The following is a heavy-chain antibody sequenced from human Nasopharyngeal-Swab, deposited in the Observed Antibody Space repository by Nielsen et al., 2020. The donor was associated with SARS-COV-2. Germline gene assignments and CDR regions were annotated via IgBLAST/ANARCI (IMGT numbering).Heavy chain of an antibody. CDR1: GFTFSRYT. V-gene: IGHV3-30-3*01. CDR2: ISYDGSNK. D-gene: IGHD3-22*01. J-gene: IGHJ4*02. Sequence: GESLKISCAASGFTFSRYTMHWVRQAPGKGLEWVAVISYDGSNKYYADSVKGRFTISRDISKNTLYLQMNSLRAEDTAVFYCASTPLDSSGYYYASHYWGRRTLVTVSS. CDR3: ASTPLDSSGYYYASHY.